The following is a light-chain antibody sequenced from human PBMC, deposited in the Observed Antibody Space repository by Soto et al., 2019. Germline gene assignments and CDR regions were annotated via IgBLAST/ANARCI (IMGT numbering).Light chain of an antibody. CDR2: GAS. J-gene: IGKJ2*01. V-gene: IGKV3-20*01. CDR1: QSLASIH. Sequence: EIVLTQSPGTLSLSPGERATLSCRASQSLASIHLAWYQQKPGQAPRLVMYGASNRPTGIPDRFSGSGSGTDFTLTITRLEPEDFAVYYCQQYGSSPPYTFGQGTKLEIK. CDR3: QQYGSSPPYT.